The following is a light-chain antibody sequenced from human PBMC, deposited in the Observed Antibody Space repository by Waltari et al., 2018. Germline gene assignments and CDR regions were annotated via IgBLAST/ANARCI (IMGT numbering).Light chain of an antibody. J-gene: IGKJ5*01. CDR2: GVS. V-gene: IGKV1-39*01. Sequence: DIQMTQSPSSLSASVGDRVTITCRASRDISRDLNWFQQKPWKAPKLLIYGVSSLQSGVPSRFSGSGSGTDFTLTITSLQPEDFATYYCQQTYTSPPTFGQGTRLEI. CDR3: QQTYTSPPT. CDR1: RDISRD.